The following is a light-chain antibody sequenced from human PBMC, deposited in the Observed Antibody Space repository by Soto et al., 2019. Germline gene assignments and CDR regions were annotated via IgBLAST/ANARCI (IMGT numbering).Light chain of an antibody. CDR2: DAS. J-gene: IGKJ5*01. Sequence: EIVLTQSPATLSLSPGERATPSCRASQSVSSYLAWYQQKPGQAPRLLIYDASNRATGIPARFSGSGSGTDFTLTISSLEPEDFAVYYCQQRSNWRIPFGQGRRLEI. V-gene: IGKV3-11*01. CDR3: QQRSNWRIP. CDR1: QSVSSY.